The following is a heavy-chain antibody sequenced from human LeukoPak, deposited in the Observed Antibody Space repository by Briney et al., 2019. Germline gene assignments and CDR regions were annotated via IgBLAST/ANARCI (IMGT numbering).Heavy chain of an antibody. CDR2: IYWDDDK. D-gene: IGHD3-10*01. J-gene: IGHJ3*02. V-gene: IGHV2-5*02. Sequence: SGPTLVNPTQTLTLTCTFSGFSLSTSGVGVGWIRQPPGKALEWLALIYWDDDKRYSPSLKSRLTIAKDTSKNQVVLTMTNMDPVDTATYYRAHWTYYGSGSFPSLRRVFDIWGQGTMVTVSS. CDR3: AHWTYYGSGSFPSLRRVFDI. CDR1: GFSLSTSGVG.